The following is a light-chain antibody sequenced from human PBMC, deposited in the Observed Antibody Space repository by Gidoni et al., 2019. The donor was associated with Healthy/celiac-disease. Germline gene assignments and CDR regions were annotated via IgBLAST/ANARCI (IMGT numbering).Light chain of an antibody. CDR2: GAS. CDR1: QSVSSSY. V-gene: IGKV3-20*01. CDR3: QQYGSSPTWT. J-gene: IGKJ1*01. Sequence: EIVLTQSPGTLSLSPGERATLSCRASQSVSSSYLAWYQQKPGQAPRLLIYGASSRATGIPDRFSGSGSGTDFTLTISRLEPEYFAVYYCQQYGSSPTWTFGHGTKVEIK.